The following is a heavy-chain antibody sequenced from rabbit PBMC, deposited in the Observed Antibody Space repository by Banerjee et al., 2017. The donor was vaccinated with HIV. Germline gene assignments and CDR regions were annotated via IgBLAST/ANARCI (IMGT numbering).Heavy chain of an antibody. D-gene: IGHD4-1*01. CDR1: GFSFSNKYV. Sequence: QEQLVESGGGLVKPEGSLTLTCTASGFSFSNKYVMCWVRQAPGKGLELIGCIYAGSSGMTYYASWAKGRFTISKTSSTTVTLQMTSLTAADTASYFCARDLAGVIGWNFNLWGPGTLVTVS. J-gene: IGHJ4*01. CDR3: ARDLAGVIGWNFNL. CDR2: IYAGSSGMT. V-gene: IGHV1S45*01.